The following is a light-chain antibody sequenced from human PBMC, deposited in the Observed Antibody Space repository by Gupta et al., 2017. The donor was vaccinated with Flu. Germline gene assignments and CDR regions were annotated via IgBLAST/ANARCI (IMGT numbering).Light chain of an antibody. CDR1: RSVLYNSNNKNY. V-gene: IGKV4-1*01. Sequence: DIVMTQSPDSLAVYLGERAPINCRSSRSVLYNSNNKNYLAWYQQKPGQPPKLLIYWASTRESGVPDRFSGSGSGTDFTLTISSLQAEDVAVYYCQQYYAAASWTFGQGTKVEIK. CDR2: WAS. J-gene: IGKJ1*01. CDR3: QQYYAAASWT.